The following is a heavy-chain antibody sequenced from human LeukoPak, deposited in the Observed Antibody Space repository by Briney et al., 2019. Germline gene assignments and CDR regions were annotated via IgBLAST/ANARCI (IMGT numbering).Heavy chain of an antibody. Sequence: AGGSLRLSCAASGFTFSSYWMHWVRQAPGKGLVWVSRINSDGSSTSYADSVKGRFTISRDNAKNTLYLQMNSLRAEDTAVYYCAKAHFSGWYYFDYWGQGTLVTVSS. CDR2: INSDGSST. J-gene: IGHJ4*02. D-gene: IGHD6-19*01. CDR1: GFTFSSYW. CDR3: AKAHFSGWYYFDY. V-gene: IGHV3-74*01.